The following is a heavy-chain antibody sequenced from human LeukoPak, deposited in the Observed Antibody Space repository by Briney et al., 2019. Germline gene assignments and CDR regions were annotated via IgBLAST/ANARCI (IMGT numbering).Heavy chain of an antibody. CDR2: IYYSGST. V-gene: IGHV4-59*08. Sequence: SETLSLTCTVSGGSISSYYWSWIRQPPGKGLEWIGYIYYSGSTNYNPSLKSRVTISVDTSKNQSSLKLSSVTAADTAVYYCARLTPSYYYDSSGCLDYWGQGTLVTVSS. J-gene: IGHJ4*02. CDR3: ARLTPSYYYDSSGCLDY. D-gene: IGHD3-22*01. CDR1: GGSISSYY.